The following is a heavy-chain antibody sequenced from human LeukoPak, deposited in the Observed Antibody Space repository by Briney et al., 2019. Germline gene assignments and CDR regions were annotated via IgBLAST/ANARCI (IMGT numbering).Heavy chain of an antibody. CDR2: YYNSGST. V-gene: IGHV4-59*08. Sequence: SETLSLTCAVTGVSTSSNSWTWMRQPPGKGLEWIGTYYNSGSTNYDPSLKSRATISVDTSKNQFSLKLSSVTAADTAVYYCVGAKQWLSFDIWGQGTMVTVSS. J-gene: IGHJ3*02. CDR1: GVSTSSNS. D-gene: IGHD3-22*01. CDR3: VGAKQWLSFDI.